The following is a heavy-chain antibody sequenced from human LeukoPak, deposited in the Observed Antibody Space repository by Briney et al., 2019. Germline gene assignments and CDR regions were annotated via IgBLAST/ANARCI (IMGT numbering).Heavy chain of an antibody. V-gene: IGHV4-34*01. CDR1: GGSFSGYY. CDR2: INHSGST. J-gene: IGHJ5*02. Sequence: SETLSLTCAVYGGSFSGYYWSWIRQPPGKGLEWIGEINHSGSTNYNPSLKSRVTISVDTSKNQFSLKLSSVTAADTAVYYCAREVRRPRGRFDPWGQGTLVTVSS. CDR3: AREVRRPRGRFDP.